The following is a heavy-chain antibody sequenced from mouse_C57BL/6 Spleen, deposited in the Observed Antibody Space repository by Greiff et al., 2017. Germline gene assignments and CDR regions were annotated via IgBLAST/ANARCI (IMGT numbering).Heavy chain of an antibody. D-gene: IGHD2-5*01. CDR1: GYTFTSYW. CDR3: ARLSNYWYFDV. V-gene: IGHV1-61*01. CDR2: IYPSDSET. Sequence: QVQLQQPGAELVRPGSSVKLSCKASGYTFTSYWMDWVKQRPGQGLEWIGNIYPSDSETHYNQKFKDKATLTVDKSSSTAYMQLSSLTSEDSAVYYCARLSNYWYFDVWGTGTTVTVSS. J-gene: IGHJ1*03.